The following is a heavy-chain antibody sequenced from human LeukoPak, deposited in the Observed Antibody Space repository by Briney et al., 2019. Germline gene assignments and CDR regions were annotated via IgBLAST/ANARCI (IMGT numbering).Heavy chain of an antibody. CDR2: INPNSGGT. D-gene: IGHD3-22*01. V-gene: IGHV1-2*02. CDR1: GYTFTGYY. J-gene: IGHJ4*02. CDR3: ARGHYYDSSGYYLPDY. Sequence: ASVKVSCKASGYTFTGYYMHWVRQAPGQGLEWMGWINPNSGGTNYAQKFQGRVTMTRDTSISTAYMELSRLRSDDTAVYYCARGHYYDSSGYYLPDYWGQGTLVTVSS.